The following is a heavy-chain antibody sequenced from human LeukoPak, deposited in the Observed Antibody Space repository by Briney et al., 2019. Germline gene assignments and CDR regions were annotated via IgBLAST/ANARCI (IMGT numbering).Heavy chain of an antibody. J-gene: IGHJ4*02. D-gene: IGHD3-10*01. CDR1: GGSISSSSYY. CDR2: IYYSGST. V-gene: IGHV4-39*01. Sequence: SETLSLTCTVSGGSISSSSYYWGWIRQPPGKGLVWIGSIYYSGSTYYNLSLNSRVTISVDTSKNQFSLKLSSVNAADTAVYYCARQAITMVRGATPPFDYWGQGTLVTVSS. CDR3: ARQAITMVRGATPPFDY.